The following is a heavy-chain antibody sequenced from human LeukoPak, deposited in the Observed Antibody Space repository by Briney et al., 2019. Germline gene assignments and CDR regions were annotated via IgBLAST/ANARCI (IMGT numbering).Heavy chain of an antibody. CDR1: GYSFTSHY. V-gene: IGHV1-46*01. CDR3: AREAGNYYDSSGYSRPFDY. D-gene: IGHD3-22*01. CDR2: INPSGGST. Sequence: ASVKVSCKASGYSFTSHYMHWVRQAPGQGLEWMGIINPSGGSTSYAQKFQGRVTMTRDMSTSTVYMELSSLRSEDTAVYYCAREAGNYYDSSGYSRPFDYWGQGTLVTVSS. J-gene: IGHJ4*02.